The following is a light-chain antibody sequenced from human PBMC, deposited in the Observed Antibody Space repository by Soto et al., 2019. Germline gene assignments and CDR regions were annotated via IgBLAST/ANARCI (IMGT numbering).Light chain of an antibody. CDR2: EGI. V-gene: IGLV2-23*01. CDR3: CSYAGRSTVI. CDR1: SGDIGTYNL. Sequence: QSVLTQPASVSGSPGQSITISCTGTSGDIGTYNLVSWYQQHPGRAPNLIIFEGIKRPSGVSNRFSASKSGNTASLAVSGLQAEDEADYHCCSYAGRSTVICGGGTKLTVL. J-gene: IGLJ2*01.